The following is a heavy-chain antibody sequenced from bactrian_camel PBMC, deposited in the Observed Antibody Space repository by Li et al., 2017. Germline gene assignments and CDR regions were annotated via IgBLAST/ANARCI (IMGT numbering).Heavy chain of an antibody. CDR1: GYTFTGYS. D-gene: IGHD3*01. V-gene: IGHV3S55*01. Sequence: HVQLVESGGGSVQAGGSLRLSCLASGYTFTGYSLAWFRQAPGKEREGVAAIDDGGNTDYADSVKGRFTISQDNAKDTLYTGNTLYLQMNGVKPEDAGTYYCAASGSCLPYGGYWGQGTQVIVS. J-gene: IGHJ6*01. CDR2: IDDGGNT. CDR3: AASGSCLPYGGY.